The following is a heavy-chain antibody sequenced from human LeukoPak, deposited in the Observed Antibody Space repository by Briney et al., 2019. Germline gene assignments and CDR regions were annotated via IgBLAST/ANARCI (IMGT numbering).Heavy chain of an antibody. D-gene: IGHD3-16*01. Sequence: SETLSLTCTVSDDSISDYYRGWIRQPPGKGLEWIGYFYNSGRSTYNPSLKSRVTISADTSRNHFSLKLNSVTTADTAVYYCTRGAGWLIDYWGQGILVTVSS. J-gene: IGHJ4*02. V-gene: IGHV4-59*01. CDR2: FYNSGRS. CDR3: TRGAGWLIDY. CDR1: DDSISDYY.